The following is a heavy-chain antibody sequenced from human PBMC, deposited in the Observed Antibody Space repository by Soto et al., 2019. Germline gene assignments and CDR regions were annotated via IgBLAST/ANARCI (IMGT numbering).Heavy chain of an antibody. Sequence: EVQLVESGGGLVKPGGSLRLSCAASGFTFSSYSMVWVRQAPEKGLEWVSSIGGSSGHIYYADSLKGRFTISRDNAKNSLYLQINSLRVDDTAVYYCARTNGAYSKYFDYWGQGTLVTVSS. D-gene: IGHD2-8*01. CDR3: ARTNGAYSKYFDY. J-gene: IGHJ4*02. CDR1: GFTFSSYS. V-gene: IGHV3-21*01. CDR2: IGGSSGHI.